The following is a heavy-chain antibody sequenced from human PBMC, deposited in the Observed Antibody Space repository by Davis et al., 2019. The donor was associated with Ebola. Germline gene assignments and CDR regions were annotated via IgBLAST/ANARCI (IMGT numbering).Heavy chain of an antibody. CDR3: ARHKGRVRYYGMDV. Sequence: SETLSLTCTVSGDSISSYYWSWIRQPPGKGLEWIGYIYYSGSTNYNPSLKSRVTISVDTSKNQFSLKLSSVTAADTAVYYCARHKGRVRYYGMDVWGQGTTVTVSS. CDR1: GDSISSYY. J-gene: IGHJ6*02. V-gene: IGHV4-59*08. CDR2: IYYSGST.